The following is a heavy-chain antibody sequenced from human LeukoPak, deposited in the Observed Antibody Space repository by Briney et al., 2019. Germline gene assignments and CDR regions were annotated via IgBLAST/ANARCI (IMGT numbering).Heavy chain of an antibody. V-gene: IGHV3-23*01. D-gene: IGHD4-17*01. Sequence: GRSLRLSCAASGFTFSSYAMSWVRQAPGKGLEWVSGISGSGGSTNYADSVKGRFTISRDNSKNTLYLQMNSLRAEDTAEYFCAKAMRLTTMTTGDNTDYWGQGTLVTVSS. CDR2: ISGSGGST. J-gene: IGHJ4*02. CDR3: AKAMRLTTMTTGDNTDY. CDR1: GFTFSSYA.